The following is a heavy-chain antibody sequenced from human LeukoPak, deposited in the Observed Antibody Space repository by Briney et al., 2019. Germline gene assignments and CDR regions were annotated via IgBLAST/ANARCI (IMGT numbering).Heavy chain of an antibody. Sequence: SETLSLTCTVSGGSISSSSYYWGWIRQPPGKGLEWIGSIYYSGSTYYNPSLKSRVTISVDTSKNQFSLKLSSVTAADTAVYYCAREAGWLLYLFYFDYWGQGTLVTVSS. J-gene: IGHJ4*02. CDR2: IYYSGST. V-gene: IGHV4-39*07. CDR3: AREAGWLLYLFYFDY. D-gene: IGHD3-3*01. CDR1: GGSISSSSYY.